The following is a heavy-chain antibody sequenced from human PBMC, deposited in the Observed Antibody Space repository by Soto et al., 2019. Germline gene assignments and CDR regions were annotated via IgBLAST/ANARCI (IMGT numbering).Heavy chain of an antibody. V-gene: IGHV3-23*01. Sequence: EVQLLESGGGLVQPGGSLRLSCAASGSSFSSYGMSWVRQAPGKGLEWVSTISVYGGTTYYADSVKGRFSISRDSSKDTLYLQMNSLRAEDTALYYCSRARGWPPWHFDLWGRGTLVTVSS. CDR2: ISVYGGTT. CDR1: GSSFSSYG. J-gene: IGHJ2*01. CDR3: SRARGWPPWHFDL. D-gene: IGHD6-19*01.